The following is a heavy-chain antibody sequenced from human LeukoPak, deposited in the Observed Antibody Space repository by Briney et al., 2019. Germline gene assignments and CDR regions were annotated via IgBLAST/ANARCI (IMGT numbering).Heavy chain of an antibody. D-gene: IGHD2-15*01. CDR3: AKDRSRDLVVGYNWFDP. Sequence: PGGSLRLSCAPSGFTFSSYGMHCVRQAPGKGLEWVAFIRYDGSNKYYTDSVKGRFTISRDNSKNTLYLQMNSLRAEDTAVYYCAKDRSRDLVVGYNWFDPWGQGTLVIVSS. J-gene: IGHJ5*02. V-gene: IGHV3-30*02. CDR1: GFTFSSYG. CDR2: IRYDGSNK.